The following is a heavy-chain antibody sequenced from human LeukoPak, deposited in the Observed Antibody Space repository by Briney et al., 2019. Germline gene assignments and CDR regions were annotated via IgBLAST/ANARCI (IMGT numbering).Heavy chain of an antibody. Sequence: GGSLRLSCAASGFTFSSYWMNWARQAPGKGLEWVASINHNGNVNYYVDSVKGRFTISRDNAMNSLYLQMSNLRAEDTAVYFCARGGGLDVWGQGATVTVSS. CDR1: GFTFSSYW. CDR3: ARGGGLDV. J-gene: IGHJ6*02. D-gene: IGHD3-16*01. CDR2: INHNGNVN. V-gene: IGHV3-7*03.